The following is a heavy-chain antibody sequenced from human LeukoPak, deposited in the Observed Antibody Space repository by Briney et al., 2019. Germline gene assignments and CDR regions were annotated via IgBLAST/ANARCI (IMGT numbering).Heavy chain of an antibody. CDR1: GYSISSGYY. CDR2: MYHSGSS. Sequence: SETLSLTCAVSGYSISSGYYWGGMRQPPGQGVEWIGGMYHSGSSYHNPSLKSRVTISVDTSKNQFSLKLSSVTAADTAVYYCARHRRYCSSTSCYTIHFDYWGQGTLVTVSS. J-gene: IGHJ4*02. CDR3: ARHRRYCSSTSCYTIHFDY. V-gene: IGHV4-38-2*01. D-gene: IGHD2-2*02.